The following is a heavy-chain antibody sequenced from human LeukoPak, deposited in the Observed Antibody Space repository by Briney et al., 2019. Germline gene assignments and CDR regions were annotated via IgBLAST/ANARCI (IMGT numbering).Heavy chain of an antibody. CDR2: IYYSGST. J-gene: IGHJ4*02. Sequence: PSETLSLTCTVSGGSISSYYWSWIRQPPGKGLEWIGYIYYSGSTNYNPSLKSRVTISVDTSKNQFSLKLSSVTAADTAVYYCASAQGGSYYVDYWGQGTLVTVSS. CDR1: GGSISSYY. CDR3: ASAQGGSYYVDY. V-gene: IGHV4-59*01. D-gene: IGHD1-26*01.